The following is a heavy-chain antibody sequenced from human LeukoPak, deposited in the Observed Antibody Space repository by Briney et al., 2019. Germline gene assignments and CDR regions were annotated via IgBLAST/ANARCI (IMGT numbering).Heavy chain of an antibody. CDR1: GFTFSSYS. D-gene: IGHD5-18*01. CDR2: ISSSSSYI. J-gene: IGHJ4*02. CDR3: ARDPGYSYGYDY. V-gene: IGHV3-21*01. Sequence: VGSLRLSCAASGFTFSSYSMNWVRQAPGKGLEWVSSISSSSSYIYYADSVKGRFTISRDNAKNSLYLQMNSLRAEDTAVYYCARDPGYSYGYDYWGQGTLVTVSS.